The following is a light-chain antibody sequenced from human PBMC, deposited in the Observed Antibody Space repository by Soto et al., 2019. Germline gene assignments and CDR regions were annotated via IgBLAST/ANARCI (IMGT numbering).Light chain of an antibody. CDR1: SSNIGAGYD. Sequence: QSVLTQPPLVSGAPGQRVTISCTGSSSNIGAGYDVHWYQQLPGTAPKLLIYGNNNRPSGVPDRFSGSKSGTSASLAITGLQAEDEADYYCQSYDSSLNGWVFGGGTKLTVL. CDR2: GNN. V-gene: IGLV1-40*01. CDR3: QSYDSSLNGWV. J-gene: IGLJ3*02.